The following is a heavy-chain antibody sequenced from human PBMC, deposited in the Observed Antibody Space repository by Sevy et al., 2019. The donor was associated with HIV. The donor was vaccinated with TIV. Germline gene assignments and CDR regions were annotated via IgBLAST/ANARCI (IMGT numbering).Heavy chain of an antibody. V-gene: IGHV3-53*03. J-gene: IGHJ6*02. Sequence: GSLTLSCAASEFTVSSKYMSWVRQAPGKGLEWVSVIYSGGNTYYADSVKGRFTISRDISKNTLYLQMNSLRAEDTAIYYCATTSTPLYYYALDVWGQGTTVTVSS. D-gene: IGHD2-15*01. CDR2: IYSGGNT. CDR3: ATTSTPLYYYALDV. CDR1: EFTVSSKY.